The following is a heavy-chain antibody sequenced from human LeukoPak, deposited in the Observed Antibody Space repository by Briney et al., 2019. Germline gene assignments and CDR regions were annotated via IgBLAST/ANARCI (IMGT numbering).Heavy chain of an antibody. D-gene: IGHD2-15*01. CDR3: ARQLGYCSDGSCYFDY. Sequence: GGSLRLFCAASGFTFSNYAMSWVRQGPGRGLECVSAINTSGGRTYYADSVKGRFTISRDNSKNTLHLQMNSLRAEDTAVYHCARQLGYCSDGSCYFDYWGQGTLVTVSS. J-gene: IGHJ4*02. V-gene: IGHV3-23*01. CDR1: GFTFSNYA. CDR2: INTSGGRT.